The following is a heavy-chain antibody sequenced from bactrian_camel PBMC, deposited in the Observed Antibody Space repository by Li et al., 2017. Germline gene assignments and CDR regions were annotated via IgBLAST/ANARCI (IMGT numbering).Heavy chain of an antibody. D-gene: IGHD4*01. CDR1: GHQHNSYT. CDR2: VITIDGTT. J-gene: IGHJ4*01. V-gene: IGHV3S61*01. Sequence: HVQLVESGGGSVRPGGSLRLSCEASGHQHNSYTLGWFRQPPGKEREGVASVITIDGTTDYADSVKGRFTISRDNAKDTLYLQMNSLKPEDTGMYLCAANWCPELTGTPEGDYDMEPDFAGQGTQVTVS.